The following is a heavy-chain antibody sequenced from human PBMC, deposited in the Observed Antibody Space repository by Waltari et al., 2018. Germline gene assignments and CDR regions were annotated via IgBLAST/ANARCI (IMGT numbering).Heavy chain of an antibody. CDR2: ITGEGDNT. Sequence: EVQLVESGGGSVQSGGSLRLSCEASGFTFRYYAMRWVRQAPGRGLEWVSSITGEGDNTYDADAVRGRFTISRVNSKNTLSLQMNSLRAEDTATYYCARVPYKNFWTGYFFFDLWGQGTLVSVSS. V-gene: IGHV3-23*04. J-gene: IGHJ4*02. CDR3: ARVPYKNFWTGYFFFDL. D-gene: IGHD3-3*02. CDR1: GFTFRYYA.